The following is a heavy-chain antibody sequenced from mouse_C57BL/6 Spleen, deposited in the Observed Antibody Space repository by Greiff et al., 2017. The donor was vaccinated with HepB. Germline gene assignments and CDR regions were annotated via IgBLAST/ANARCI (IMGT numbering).Heavy chain of an antibody. D-gene: IGHD2-4*01. CDR3: ARRYDYDRRAWFAY. J-gene: IGHJ3*01. CDR2: IYPGDGDT. CDR1: GYAFSSYW. Sequence: VQLQQSGAELVKPGASVKISCKASGYAFSSYWMNWVKQRPGKGLEWIGQIYPGDGDTNYNGKFKGKATLTADKSSSTAYMQLSSLTSEDSAVYFCARRYDYDRRAWFAYWGQGTLVTVSA. V-gene: IGHV1-80*01.